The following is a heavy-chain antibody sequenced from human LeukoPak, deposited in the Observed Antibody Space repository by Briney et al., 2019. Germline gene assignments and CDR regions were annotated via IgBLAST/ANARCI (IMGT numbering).Heavy chain of an antibody. J-gene: IGHJ4*02. CDR3: ARGRRPTSSGAYYFDY. V-gene: IGHV4-39*07. Sequence: PSETLSLTCTVSGDSISSSSCYWGWIRQPPGKGLEWIGEINHSGSTNYNPSLKSRVTISVDTSKDQFSLKLSSVTAADTAVYYCARGRRPTSSGAYYFDYWGQGTLVTVSS. CDR1: GDSISSSSCY. CDR2: INHSGST. D-gene: IGHD6-25*01.